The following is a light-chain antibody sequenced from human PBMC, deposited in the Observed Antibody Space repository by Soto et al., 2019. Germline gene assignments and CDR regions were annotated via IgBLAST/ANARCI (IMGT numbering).Light chain of an antibody. CDR2: ETN. CDR3: GTWDSSLSAGV. Sequence: QSVLTQPPSVSAAPGQKVTISCSGSSSNIGNNYVSWYQQLPGTAPKLLIYETNKRPPGIPDRFSGSKSGTSATLGITGLQTGDEANYYCGTWDSSLSAGVFGGGTKVTVL. CDR1: SSNIGNNY. V-gene: IGLV1-51*02. J-gene: IGLJ2*01.